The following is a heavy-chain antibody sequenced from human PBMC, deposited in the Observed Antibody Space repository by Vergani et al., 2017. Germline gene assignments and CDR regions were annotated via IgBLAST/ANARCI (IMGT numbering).Heavy chain of an antibody. Sequence: QVQLQESGPGLVKPSETLSLTCTVSGGSISSYYWSWIRQPPGKGLEWIGYIYYSGSTNYNPSLKSRVTISVDTSKHQFSLKLSSLTAADTAVYYCARLSRYCDWYVDLWGRGTLVTVSS. J-gene: IGHJ2*01. CDR1: GGSISSYY. CDR3: ARLSRYCDWYVDL. CDR2: IYYSGST. V-gene: IGHV4-59*01. D-gene: IGHD1-26*01.